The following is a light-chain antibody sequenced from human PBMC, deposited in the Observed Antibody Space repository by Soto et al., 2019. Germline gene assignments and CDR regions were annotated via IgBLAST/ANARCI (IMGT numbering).Light chain of an antibody. V-gene: IGLV1-44*01. Sequence: SVPRPPPSGGGTSGQRDSISCSGSISNIESNTVTWYQQLPGTAPKLVIYSNYDRPSGVPDRFYGSTSGTSASLVIRGLQSEDEADYYCAAWDDILNGYVFGGGTKVTV. CDR2: SNY. CDR1: ISNIESNT. CDR3: AAWDDILNGYV. J-gene: IGLJ1*01.